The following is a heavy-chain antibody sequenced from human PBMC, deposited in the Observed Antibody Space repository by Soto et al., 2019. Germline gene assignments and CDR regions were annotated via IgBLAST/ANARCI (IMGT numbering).Heavy chain of an antibody. J-gene: IGHJ4*02. CDR1: GFTFNPYW. CDR2: IKEDGSDK. Sequence: EVQLVASGGDLVQPGGSLRLSCVASGFTFNPYWMSWVRQAPGKGLEWVANIKEDGSDKYYVDSVKGRFTISRDNAKNLLYLQMNSLGAGYAALYYCARFTRGSSGDYWGQGTLVTVSS. V-gene: IGHV3-7*01. D-gene: IGHD6-25*01. CDR3: ARFTRGSSGDY.